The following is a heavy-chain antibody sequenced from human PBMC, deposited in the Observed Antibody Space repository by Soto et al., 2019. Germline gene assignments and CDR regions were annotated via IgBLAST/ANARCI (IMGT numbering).Heavy chain of an antibody. Sequence: ASVKVSCKTSGYTFINYGISWVRQAPGQGPEWMGRISPYSGSTKYAQKFQGRVTMTRDTSTSTVYMELSSLRSEDTAVYYCARDSGSSSAFDIWGQGTMVTVSS. V-gene: IGHV1-18*01. J-gene: IGHJ3*02. D-gene: IGHD1-26*01. CDR1: GYTFINYG. CDR3: ARDSGSSSAFDI. CDR2: ISPYSGST.